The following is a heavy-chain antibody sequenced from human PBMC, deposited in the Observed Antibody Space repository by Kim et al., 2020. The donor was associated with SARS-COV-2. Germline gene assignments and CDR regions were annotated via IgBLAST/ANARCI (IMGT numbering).Heavy chain of an antibody. CDR3: ARDIGVGARGYYYGMDV. V-gene: IGHV3-53*01. D-gene: IGHD2-2*01. CDR2: IYSGGST. Sequence: GGSLRLSCAASGFTVSSNYMSWVRQAPGKGLEWVSVIYSGGSTYYADSVKGRFTISRDNSKNTLYLQMNSLRAEDTAVYYCARDIGVGARGYYYGMDVWGQGTTGTVSS. CDR1: GFTVSSNY. J-gene: IGHJ6*02.